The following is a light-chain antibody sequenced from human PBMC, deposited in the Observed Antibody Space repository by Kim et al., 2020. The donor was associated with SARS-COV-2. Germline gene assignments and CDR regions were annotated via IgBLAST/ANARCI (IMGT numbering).Light chain of an antibody. CDR1: NIGSKN. V-gene: IGLV3-9*01. CDR3: QVWASSTMV. CDR2: RDS. Sequence: SYELTQPLSVSVALGQTARITCGGNNIGSKNVHWYQQKPGQAPVLVIYRDSNRPSGIPERFSGSNSGNTATLTISRAQAGDEADHYRQVWASSTMVFGGG. J-gene: IGLJ2*01.